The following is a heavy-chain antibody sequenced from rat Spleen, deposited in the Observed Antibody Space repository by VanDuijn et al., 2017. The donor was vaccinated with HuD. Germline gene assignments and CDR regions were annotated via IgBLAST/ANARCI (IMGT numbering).Heavy chain of an antibody. V-gene: IGHV5-22*01. Sequence: EVVLVGSGGGLVQPGRSLKLSCAASGFTFSDYYMAWVRQAPKKGLEWVASISYEGNTAFYGDSVKGRFTISRDNAKTTLYLQMDSLRSEDTATYYCAREVSFDYWGQGVMVTVSS. CDR2: ISYEGNTA. CDR1: GFTFSDYY. CDR3: AREVSFDY. J-gene: IGHJ2*01.